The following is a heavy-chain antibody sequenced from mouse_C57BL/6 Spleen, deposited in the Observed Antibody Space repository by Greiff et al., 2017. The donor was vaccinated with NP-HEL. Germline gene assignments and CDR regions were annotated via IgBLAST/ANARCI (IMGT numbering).Heavy chain of an antibody. J-gene: IGHJ2*01. CDR2: IDPEDGDT. CDR1: GFNIKDYY. D-gene: IGHD2-1*01. Sequence: EVQLQQSGAELVRPGASVKLSCTASGFNIKDYYMHWVKQRPEQGLEWIGRIDPEDGDTEYAPKFQGKATMTADTSSNTAYLQLSSLTSEDTAVYYCTTGVGYGNYLYYFDYWGQGTTLTVSS. CDR3: TTGVGYGNYLYYFDY. V-gene: IGHV14-1*01.